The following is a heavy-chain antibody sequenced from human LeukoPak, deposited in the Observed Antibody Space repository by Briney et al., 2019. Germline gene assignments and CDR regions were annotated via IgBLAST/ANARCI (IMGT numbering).Heavy chain of an antibody. CDR2: ISYSGIA. V-gene: IGHV4-31*03. CDR1: GGSISSGGYY. D-gene: IGHD2/OR15-2a*01. Sequence: PSQTLSLTCTVSGGSISSGGYYWSWIRQHPGKGLGWIGCISYSGIAYYNPSLKSRVIVSVDTSRNQFSLDLSSVTAADTALYYCARVLYDYYFDFWGQGTLVTVSS. CDR3: ARVLYDYYFDF. J-gene: IGHJ4*02.